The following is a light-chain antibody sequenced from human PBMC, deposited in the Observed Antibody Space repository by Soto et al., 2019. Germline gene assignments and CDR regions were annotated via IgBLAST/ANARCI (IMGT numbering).Light chain of an antibody. CDR3: VLYMGSGISV. J-gene: IGLJ2*01. CDR2: STN. Sequence: QAVVTQEPSFSVSPGGTVTLTCGLSSGSVSTSYYPSWYQQTPGQAPRTLIYSTNTRSSGVPDRFSGSILGNKAALTITGAQADDESDYYCVLYMGSGISVSGGGTKLTV. CDR1: SGSVSTSYY. V-gene: IGLV8-61*01.